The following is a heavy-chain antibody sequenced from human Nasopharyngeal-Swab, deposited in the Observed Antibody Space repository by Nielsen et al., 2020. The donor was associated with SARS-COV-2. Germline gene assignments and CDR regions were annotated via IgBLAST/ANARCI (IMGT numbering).Heavy chain of an antibody. V-gene: IGHV4-34*01. CDR1: GGSFSGYY. CDR2: INHSGST. D-gene: IGHD3-22*01. CDR3: ARDLTYYYDSSGYYRYGMDV. Sequence: SETLSLTCAVYGGSFSGYYWSWIRQPPGKGLEWIGEINHSGSTNYNPSLKSRVTISVDTSKNQFSLKLSSVTAADTAVYYCARDLTYYYDSSGYYRYGMDVWGQGTTVTVSS. J-gene: IGHJ6*02.